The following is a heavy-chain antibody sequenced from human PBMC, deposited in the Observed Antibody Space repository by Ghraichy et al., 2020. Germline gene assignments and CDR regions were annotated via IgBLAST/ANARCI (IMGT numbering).Heavy chain of an antibody. Sequence: SETLSLTCAVSGGSISSGTYHWGWIRQPPGKGLEWIGSIYYSGTTYYNPSLKSRVTISVDTSKNDFSLKLNSVTAADMAVYYCARRGEYGKAWFDSWGQGTLVTVSS. CDR3: ARRGEYGKAWFDS. J-gene: IGHJ5*01. D-gene: IGHD6-6*01. CDR1: GGSISSGTYH. CDR2: IYYSGTT. V-gene: IGHV4-39*02.